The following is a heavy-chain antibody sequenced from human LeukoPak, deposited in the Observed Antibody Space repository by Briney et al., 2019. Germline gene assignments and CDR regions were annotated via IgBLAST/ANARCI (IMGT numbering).Heavy chain of an antibody. CDR2: ITGGHYAT. J-gene: IGHJ4*02. Sequence: GGSLRLSCAASGFSFSSFAMTWVRQAPGKGLEWVSSITGGHYATYNTDSVKGRFTISRDNAKNTLYLQMNSLRAEDTAVYYCARRGLAATLDYWGQGTLVTVSS. CDR3: ARRGLAATLDY. D-gene: IGHD2-15*01. V-gene: IGHV3-23*01. CDR1: GFSFSSFA.